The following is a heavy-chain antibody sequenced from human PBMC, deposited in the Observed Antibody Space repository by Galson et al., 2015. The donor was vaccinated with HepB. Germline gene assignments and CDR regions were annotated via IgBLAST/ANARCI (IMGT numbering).Heavy chain of an antibody. V-gene: IGHV1-69*13. CDR2: IIPIFGTA. CDR3: ARVLPNYYDSSGYYYYYGMDV. Sequence: SVKVSCKASGGTFSSYAISWVRQAPGQGLEWMGGIIPIFGTANYAQKFQGRVTITADESTSTAYMELSSLRSEDTAVYYCARVLPNYYDSSGYYYYYGMDVWGQGTTVTVSS. CDR1: GGTFSSYA. J-gene: IGHJ6*02. D-gene: IGHD3-22*01.